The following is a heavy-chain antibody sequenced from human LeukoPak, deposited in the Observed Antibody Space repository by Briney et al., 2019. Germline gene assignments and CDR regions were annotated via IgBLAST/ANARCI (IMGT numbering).Heavy chain of an antibody. CDR3: AGPRDSSSWHFDF. D-gene: IGHD6-13*01. V-gene: IGHV5-51*01. CDR1: GYTSTTYW. CDR2: IYPGDSDT. Sequence: GESLKISCRGSGYTSTTYWIAWVRQMPGKGLEWMGIIYPGDSDTRYSPSFQGQVTISADKSISTAYLQWSSLKASDTAMYYCAGPRDSSSWHFDFWGQGTLVTVCS. J-gene: IGHJ4*02.